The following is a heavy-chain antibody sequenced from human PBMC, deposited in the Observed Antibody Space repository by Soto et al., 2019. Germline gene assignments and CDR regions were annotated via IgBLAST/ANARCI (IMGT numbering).Heavy chain of an antibody. CDR2: ISGSGGST. Sequence: GGSLRLSCAASGFTFSSYAMSWVRQAPGKGLEWVSAISGSGGSTYYADSVKGRFTISRDNSKNTLYLQMNSLRAEDTAVYYCEKDRRSSITIFGGRMDVWGQGTTVTVS. D-gene: IGHD3-3*01. V-gene: IGHV3-23*01. J-gene: IGHJ6*02. CDR1: GFTFSSYA. CDR3: EKDRRSSITIFGGRMDV.